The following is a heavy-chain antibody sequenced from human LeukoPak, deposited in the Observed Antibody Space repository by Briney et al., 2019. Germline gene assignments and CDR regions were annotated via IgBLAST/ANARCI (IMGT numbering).Heavy chain of an antibody. CDR3: AREGRNDYGDYEGAFEI. CDR1: GDSISSGGYS. V-gene: IGHV4-30-4*07. J-gene: IGHJ3*02. CDR2: VFYSGAT. Sequence: SETLSLTCAVSGDSISSGGYSWSWIRQPPGKGLEWIGYVFYSGATYYNPSLKTRVTMSVDTSKNQFSLKLTSVTAADTAVYYCAREGRNDYGDYEGAFEIWGQGTMVTVSS. D-gene: IGHD4-17*01.